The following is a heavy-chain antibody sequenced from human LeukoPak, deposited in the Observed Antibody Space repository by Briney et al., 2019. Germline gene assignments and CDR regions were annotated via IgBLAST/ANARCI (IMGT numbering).Heavy chain of an antibody. D-gene: IGHD3-10*01. Sequence: SETPSLTCAVYGGSFRGSYWSWIRHPPGKGREWMGQVNHRGRTNYNPSLKSRVNISVDTAKNQFSLKLSSVTAADTAVYYCARVDGNYYGWGSNGIAFDYRGQGTLVTVSS. J-gene: IGHJ4*02. CDR3: ARVDGNYYGWGSNGIAFDY. CDR1: GGSFRGSY. V-gene: IGHV4-34*01. CDR2: VNHRGRT.